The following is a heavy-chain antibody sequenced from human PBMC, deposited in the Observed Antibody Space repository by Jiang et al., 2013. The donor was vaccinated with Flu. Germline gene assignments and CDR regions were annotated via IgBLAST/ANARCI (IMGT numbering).Heavy chain of an antibody. CDR3: AHKESYSSSLGYNWFDP. V-gene: IGHV2-5*01. CDR2: IYWNDDK. Sequence: KPTQTLTLTCTFSGFSLSTSGVGVGWIRQPPGKALEWLALIYWNDDKRYSPSLKSRLTITKDTSKNQVVLTMTNMDPVDTATYYCAHKESYSSSLGYNWFDPWGQGTLVTVSS. J-gene: IGHJ5*02. CDR1: GFSLSTSGVG. D-gene: IGHD6-13*01.